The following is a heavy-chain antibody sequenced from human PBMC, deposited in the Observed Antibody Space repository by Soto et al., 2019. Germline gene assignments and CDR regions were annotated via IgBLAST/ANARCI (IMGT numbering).Heavy chain of an antibody. V-gene: IGHV4-39*02. J-gene: IGHJ4*02. D-gene: IGHD6-13*01. CDR2: INYSGTT. CDR1: GCSSSSSSYD. CDR3: ARALYSSSTIDY. Sequence: TPSLTCTFSGCSSSSSSYDWGWIRQPPGKGLEWIGRINYSGTTYHPPSLKSRVTISVDTSKIQFTLRLASVTAADTAVYYCARALYSSSTIDYWGQGTPVTVSS.